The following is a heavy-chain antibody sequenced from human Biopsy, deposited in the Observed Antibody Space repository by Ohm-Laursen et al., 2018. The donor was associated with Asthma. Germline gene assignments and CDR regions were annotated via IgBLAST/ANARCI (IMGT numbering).Heavy chain of an antibody. CDR1: GFTFVDYA. Sequence: SLRLSCSASGFTFVDYAMHWVRQAPGKGLAWVSGISWNSGSIGYADSVKRRFTISRDNAKNSLYLQMNSLRAEDTALYYCAKGEWELLEANFDYWGQGTLVTVSS. CDR3: AKGEWELLEANFDY. J-gene: IGHJ4*02. CDR2: ISWNSGSI. V-gene: IGHV3-9*01. D-gene: IGHD1-26*01.